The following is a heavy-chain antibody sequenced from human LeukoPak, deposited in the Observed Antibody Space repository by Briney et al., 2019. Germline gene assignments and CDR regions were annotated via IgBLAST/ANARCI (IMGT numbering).Heavy chain of an antibody. D-gene: IGHD3-22*01. CDR2: IYYSGST. J-gene: IGHJ4*02. Sequence: SETLSLTCTVSGGSISSYYWSWIRQPPGKGLEWIGSIYYSGSTYYNPSLKSRVTISVDTSKNQFSLKLSSVTAADTAVYYCARDPPLNYYDSSGYYSRDYWGQGTLVTVSS. V-gene: IGHV4-59*12. CDR3: ARDPPLNYYDSSGYYSRDY. CDR1: GGSISSYY.